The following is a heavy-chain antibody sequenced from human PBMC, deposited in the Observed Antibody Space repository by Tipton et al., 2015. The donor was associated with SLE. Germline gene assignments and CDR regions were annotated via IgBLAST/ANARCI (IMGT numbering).Heavy chain of an antibody. D-gene: IGHD1-1*01. V-gene: IGHV1-8*01. J-gene: IGHJ6*02. CDR3: ARETTRTRDGMDV. Sequence: QSGAEVKKPGALVKVSCKASGFTFTNYDLNWVRQATGQGLEWMGWMNPSGNTNYTQKFQGRVTMTRDTSTNTAYLELSSLRSEDTAVYFCARETTRTRDGMDVWGQGTTVTVSS. CDR2: MNPSGNT. CDR1: GFTFTNYD.